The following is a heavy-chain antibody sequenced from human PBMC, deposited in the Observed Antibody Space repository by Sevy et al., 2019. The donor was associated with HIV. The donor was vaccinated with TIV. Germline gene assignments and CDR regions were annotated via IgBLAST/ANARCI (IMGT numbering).Heavy chain of an antibody. D-gene: IGHD1-26*01. Sequence: GGSLRLSCAASGITVSSNDMSWVRQAPGKGLEWVSVISTDGNTVYADSVKGRFTNSRDNSKNTLYFQMNSLRAEDTAVYYCATDSEGGRGGDYWGQGTLVTVSS. J-gene: IGHJ4*02. CDR3: ATDSEGGRGGDY. CDR2: ISTDGNT. CDR1: GITVSSND. V-gene: IGHV3-53*01.